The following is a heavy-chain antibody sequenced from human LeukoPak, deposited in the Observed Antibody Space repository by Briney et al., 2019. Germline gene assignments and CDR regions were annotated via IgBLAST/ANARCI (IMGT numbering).Heavy chain of an antibody. D-gene: IGHD3-16*02. V-gene: IGHV5-51*01. CDR2: IYPGDSDT. Sequence: GESLKISCKGSGYSFTSYWIGWVRQMPGKGLEWMGIIYPGDSDTRYSPSFQGQVTISADKSISTVYLQWSSLRASDTAMYYCARANYDYVWGSYRPFDYWGQGTLVTVSS. CDR3: ARANYDYVWGSYRPFDY. CDR1: GYSFTSYW. J-gene: IGHJ4*02.